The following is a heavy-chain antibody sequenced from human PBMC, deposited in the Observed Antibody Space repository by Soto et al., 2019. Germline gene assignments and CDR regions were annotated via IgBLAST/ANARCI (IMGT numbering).Heavy chain of an antibody. CDR3: ARADTLNYYYYMDV. J-gene: IGHJ6*03. D-gene: IGHD2-2*02. Sequence: SETLSLTCAVYGGSFSGYYWSWIRQPPGKGLEWIGEINHSGSTNYNPSLKSRVTISIDTPKNQFSLKLSSVTAADTAVYYCARADTLNYYYYMDVWGKGTTVTVSS. CDR2: INHSGST. V-gene: IGHV4-34*01. CDR1: GGSFSGYY.